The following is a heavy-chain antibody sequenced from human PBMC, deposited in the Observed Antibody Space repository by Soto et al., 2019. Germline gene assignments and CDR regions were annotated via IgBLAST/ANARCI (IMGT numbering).Heavy chain of an antibody. Sequence: PGGSLRLSWAASGLTFGSYARSWVRRAPGKGLEWVSAISGSGGSTYYADSVKGRFTISRDNSKNTLYLQMNSLRAEDTAVYYCAKERTYSSSWDDAFDIWGQGTMVTVSS. V-gene: IGHV3-23*01. D-gene: IGHD6-13*01. CDR1: GLTFGSYA. CDR2: ISGSGGST. CDR3: AKERTYSSSWDDAFDI. J-gene: IGHJ3*02.